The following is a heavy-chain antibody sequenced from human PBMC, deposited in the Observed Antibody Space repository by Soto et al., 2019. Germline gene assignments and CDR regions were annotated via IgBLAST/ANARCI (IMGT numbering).Heavy chain of an antibody. CDR2: INHSGST. V-gene: IGHV4-34*01. CDR3: ARGFLQPRRGIAARPERYYGMDV. Sequence: SDTLSLTYAVYGGSFSGYYCSWLSQPPGKGMEWIGEINHSGSTNYNPSLKSRVTISVDTSKNQFSLKLSSVTAADTAVYYCARGFLQPRRGIAARPERYYGMDVWGHGTTVT. J-gene: IGHJ6*02. CDR1: GGSFSGYY. D-gene: IGHD6-6*01.